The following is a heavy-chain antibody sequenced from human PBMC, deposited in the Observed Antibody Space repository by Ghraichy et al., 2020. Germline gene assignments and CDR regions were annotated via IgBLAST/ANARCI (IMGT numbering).Heavy chain of an antibody. D-gene: IGHD2-21*01. V-gene: IGHV3-7*01. J-gene: IGHJ5*02. Sequence: GESLNISCVASEFTFSRYWMSWVRLAPGKGLEWLANINQDGSQIYYLDSVRGRFTVSRDNAKNSLFMEMNNLRAEDSAVYYCVRARAETACYSFDPWGLGTLVTVSA. CDR2: INQDGSQI. CDR3: VRARAETACYSFDP. CDR1: EFTFSRYW.